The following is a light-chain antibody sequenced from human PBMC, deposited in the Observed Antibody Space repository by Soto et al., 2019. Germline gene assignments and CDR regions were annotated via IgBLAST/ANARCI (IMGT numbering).Light chain of an antibody. CDR2: GAS. CDR3: QQYHSWPPIT. J-gene: IGKJ5*01. CDR1: ESVSTN. Sequence: EVVMTQSPATLSVSPWEIATLSCEASESVSTNLAWYQQRPGQAPRLVIYGASTRATGIPARFSGGGSGTEFTLTISSLQSEDFAVYYCQQYHSWPPITFGQGTRLEIK. V-gene: IGKV3-15*01.